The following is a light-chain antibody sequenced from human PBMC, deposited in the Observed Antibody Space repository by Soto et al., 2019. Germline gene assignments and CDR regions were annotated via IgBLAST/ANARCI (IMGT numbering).Light chain of an antibody. J-gene: IGLJ3*02. V-gene: IGLV2-23*02. CDR1: SSGVGNYNL. CDR2: EVN. CDR3: CSYAGTSTV. Sequence: QSALTQPASVSGSPGQSITISCTGTSSGVGNYNLVSWFQHHPGKVPKLIIYEVNKRPSGVSNRFSGSKSGNTASLTISGLQAEDEADYYCCSYAGTSTVFGGGTKVTVL.